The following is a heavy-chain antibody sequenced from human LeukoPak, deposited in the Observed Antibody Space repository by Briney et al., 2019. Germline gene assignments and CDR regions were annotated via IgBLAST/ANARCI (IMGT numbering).Heavy chain of an antibody. Sequence: GGSLRLSCTASGFTFSTYAVSWVRQAPGKGLEWVSGISGSGGSTYYADSVKGRFTISRDNSKNTLYLQMNSLRAEDTAVYYCAKCARVDWLPIDYWGQGTLVTVSS. V-gene: IGHV3-23*01. J-gene: IGHJ4*02. CDR3: AKCARVDWLPIDY. CDR2: ISGSGGST. CDR1: GFTFSTYA. D-gene: IGHD3-9*01.